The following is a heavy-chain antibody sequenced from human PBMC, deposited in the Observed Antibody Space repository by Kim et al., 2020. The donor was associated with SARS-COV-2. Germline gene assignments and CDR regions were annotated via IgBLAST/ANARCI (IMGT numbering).Heavy chain of an antibody. D-gene: IGHD2-2*01. CDR1: GFTFTSSA. V-gene: IGHV1-58*02. Sequence: SVKVSCKASGFTFTSSAMQWVRQARGQRLEWIGWIVVVSGNTNYAQKFQERVTITRDMSTSTAYMELSSLRSEDTAVYYCAADRTAGYCSSTSCYEGGMDVWGQGTTVTVSS. J-gene: IGHJ6*02. CDR3: AADRTAGYCSSTSCYEGGMDV. CDR2: IVVVSGNT.